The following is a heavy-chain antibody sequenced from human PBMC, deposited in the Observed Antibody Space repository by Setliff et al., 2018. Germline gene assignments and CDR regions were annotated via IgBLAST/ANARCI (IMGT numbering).Heavy chain of an antibody. Sequence: GGSLRLSCAASGVTFSTYWMSWVRQAPGKGLEWLSCIDSSAGRITNADSVKGRFTISRDNAKNSLSLQLNSLRAEDTAVYYCARVVCTGGRCYYNPYNMDVWGQGTTVTVSS. CDR2: IDSSAGRI. D-gene: IGHD2-8*02. CDR1: GVTFSTYW. J-gene: IGHJ6*02. V-gene: IGHV3-48*04. CDR3: ARVVCTGGRCYYNPYNMDV.